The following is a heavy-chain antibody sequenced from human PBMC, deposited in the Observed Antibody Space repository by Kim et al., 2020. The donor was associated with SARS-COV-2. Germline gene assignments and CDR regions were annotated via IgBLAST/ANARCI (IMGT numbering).Heavy chain of an antibody. V-gene: IGHV3-23*01. J-gene: IGHJ4*02. D-gene: IGHD3-3*01. CDR1: GFTFNSEA. CDR3: AKAKYGSSWFFDY. Sequence: GGSLRLSCAASGFTFNSEAMTWVRQAPGKGLEWVALISGSGSVSHYGDSVRGRFTVSRDNSKNTLYLQLKNLRVDDTAVYYCAKAKYGSSWFFDYWCQGT. CDR2: ISGSGSVS.